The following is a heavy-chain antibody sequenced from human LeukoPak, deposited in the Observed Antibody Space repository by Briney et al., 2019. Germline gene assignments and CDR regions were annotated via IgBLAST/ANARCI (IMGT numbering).Heavy chain of an antibody. CDR3: TRGPRQIWLYYGMDV. J-gene: IGHJ6*02. V-gene: IGHV3-49*03. Sequence: GVSLRLSCTASRFTFGDLAMIWLPQAPGKGRVGVSYIRSKAYGGTTEYAASVKGRFTISRDDSKSIAYLQMNSLKTEDTAVYYCTRGPRQIWLYYGMDVWGQGTTVIVSS. CDR2: IRSKAYGGTT. D-gene: IGHD5-18*01. CDR1: RFTFGDLA.